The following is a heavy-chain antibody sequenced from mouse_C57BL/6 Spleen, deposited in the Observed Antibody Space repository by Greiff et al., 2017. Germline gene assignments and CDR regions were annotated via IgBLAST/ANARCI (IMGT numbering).Heavy chain of an antibody. Sequence: ESGPGLVKPSQSLSLTCSVTGYSITSGYYWNWIRQFPGNKLEWMGYISYDGSNNYNPSLKNRISITRDTSKNQFFLKLNSVTTEDTATYYCARDGVWYYGSSPFDYWGQGTTLTVSS. J-gene: IGHJ2*01. CDR2: ISYDGSN. V-gene: IGHV3-6*01. CDR3: ARDGVWYYGSSPFDY. CDR1: GYSITSGYY. D-gene: IGHD1-1*01.